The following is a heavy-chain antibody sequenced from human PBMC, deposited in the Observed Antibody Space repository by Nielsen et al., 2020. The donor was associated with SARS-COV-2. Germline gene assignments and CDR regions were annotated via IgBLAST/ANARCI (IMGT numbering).Heavy chain of an antibody. CDR1: GFTISSSF. CDR2: IYTDGST. D-gene: IGHD7-27*01. CDR3: ARDNWGRMDV. V-gene: IGHV3-66*01. Sequence: GESLKISCGASGFTISSSFMSWVRHAAGKGLDWVSVIYTDGSTSYADSVKGRFTVSRDNSKNTLYLQMNSLIAEDTAMYYCARDNWGRMDVWGQGTTVTVSS. J-gene: IGHJ6*02.